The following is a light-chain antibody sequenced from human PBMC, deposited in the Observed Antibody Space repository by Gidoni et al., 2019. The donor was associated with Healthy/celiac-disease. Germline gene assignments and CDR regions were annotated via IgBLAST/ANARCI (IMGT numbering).Light chain of an antibody. CDR2: AAS. J-gene: IGKJ4*02. CDR1: QSISSY. CDR3: QQSYSNLLT. V-gene: IGKV1-39*01. Sequence: DIPITQSPSSLSASVGDRVTITFRASQSISSYLNWYQQKPGKAPKLLIYAASSFQSGVPSRFSGSGSGTDFTLTISSLQPEDFATYYCQQSYSNLLTFGGGTKVEIK.